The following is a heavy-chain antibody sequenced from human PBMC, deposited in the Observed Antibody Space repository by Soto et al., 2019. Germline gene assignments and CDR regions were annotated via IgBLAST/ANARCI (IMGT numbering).Heavy chain of an antibody. CDR2: INHSGST. V-gene: IGHV4-34*01. CDR3: ARVRVTMIVVVITAGWFDP. CDR1: GGSFSGYY. Sequence: SETLSLTCAVYGGSFSGYYWSWIRQPPGKGLEWIGEINHSGSTNYNPSLKSRVTISVDTSKNQFSLKLSSVTAADTAVYYCARVRVTMIVVVITAGWFDPWGQGTLVTVSS. J-gene: IGHJ5*02. D-gene: IGHD3-22*01.